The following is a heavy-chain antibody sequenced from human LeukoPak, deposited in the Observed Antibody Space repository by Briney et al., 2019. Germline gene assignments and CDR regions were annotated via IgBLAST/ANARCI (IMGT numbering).Heavy chain of an antibody. CDR1: GFTFSTYA. CDR2: ISSSSSYI. CDR3: ARDAEGIVVVPAAESSYWYFDL. J-gene: IGHJ2*01. Sequence: GGSLRLSCAASGFTFSTYAMSWVRQAPGKGLEWVSSISSSSSYIYYADSVKGRFTISRDNAKNSLYLQMNSLRAEDTAVYYCARDAEGIVVVPAAESSYWYFDLWGRGTLVTVSS. D-gene: IGHD2-2*01. V-gene: IGHV3-21*01.